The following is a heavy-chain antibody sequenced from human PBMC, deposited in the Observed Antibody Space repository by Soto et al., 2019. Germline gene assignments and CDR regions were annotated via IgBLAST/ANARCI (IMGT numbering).Heavy chain of an antibody. CDR1: GYTFSSYG. D-gene: IGHD3-16*01. CDR3: ARIGVSSGHESPDFDS. V-gene: IGHV1-18*01. Sequence: ASVKVSCKASGYTFSSYGISWVRQAPGQGREWMGRISGYNGNTKYAADLQGRATMTTDTSTGTADMELRGLRSDDTAVYYCARIGVSSGHESPDFDSWGQGTLVTVSS. CDR2: ISGYNGNT. J-gene: IGHJ4*02.